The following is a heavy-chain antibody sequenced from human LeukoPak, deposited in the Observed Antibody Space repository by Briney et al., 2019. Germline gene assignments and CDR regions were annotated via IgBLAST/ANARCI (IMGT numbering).Heavy chain of an antibody. CDR1: GYTFTNYG. D-gene: IGHD3-22*01. CDR2: ISAYNGNT. CDR3: ARGHFRNYYDSRGAFDI. J-gene: IGHJ3*02. Sequence: ASVKVSCKASGYTFTNYGISWVRQAPGQGLEWMGWISAYNGNTNYAQKLQGRVTMTTDTSTSTAYMELRSLRSDDTAVYYCARGHFRNYYDSRGAFDIWGQGTMVTVSS. V-gene: IGHV1-18*01.